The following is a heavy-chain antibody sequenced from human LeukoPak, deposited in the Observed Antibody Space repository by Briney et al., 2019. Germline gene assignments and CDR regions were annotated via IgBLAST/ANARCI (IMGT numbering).Heavy chain of an antibody. CDR2: ISSSGSTI. CDR3: ARVDYYDSPLFDY. V-gene: IGHV3-11*01. CDR1: GFTFSDYY. J-gene: IGHJ4*02. D-gene: IGHD3-22*01. Sequence: GGSLRLSCAASGFTFSDYYMSWIRQAPGKGLEWVSYISSSGSTIYYADSVKGRFTISRDNAKNSLYLQMNSLRAEDTAVYYCARVDYYDSPLFDYWGQGTLVTFSS.